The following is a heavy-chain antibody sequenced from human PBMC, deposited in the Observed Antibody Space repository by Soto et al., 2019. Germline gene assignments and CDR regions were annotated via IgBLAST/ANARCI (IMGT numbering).Heavy chain of an antibody. CDR2: INPPGGST. D-gene: IGHD3-3*01. CDR3: ARSSGGNFGIIIEGSNWFDP. CDR1: GDTFTSYY. V-gene: IGHV1-46*01. Sequence: ASVKVSCKAPGDTFTSYYLNWVRQAPGQGLEWLGVINPPGGSTKYAQKYQGRVTMTRDTSRSTVYMELRSLRSDDTDIYYCARSSGGNFGIIIEGSNWFDPWGQGTLVTVSA. J-gene: IGHJ5*02.